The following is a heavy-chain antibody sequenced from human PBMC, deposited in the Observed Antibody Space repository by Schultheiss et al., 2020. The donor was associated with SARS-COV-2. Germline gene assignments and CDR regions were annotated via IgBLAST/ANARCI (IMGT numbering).Heavy chain of an antibody. J-gene: IGHJ4*02. D-gene: IGHD1-26*01. Sequence: SETLSLTCAVYGGSFSGYYWSWIRQPPGKGLQWIGEINHSGSANYNPSLKSRVSISVDTSKSQFSLKLSSVTAADTAVYYCASWSHTSGAFDYWGQGTLVTVSS. CDR2: INHSGSA. V-gene: IGHV4-34*01. CDR3: ASWSHTSGAFDY. CDR1: GGSFSGYY.